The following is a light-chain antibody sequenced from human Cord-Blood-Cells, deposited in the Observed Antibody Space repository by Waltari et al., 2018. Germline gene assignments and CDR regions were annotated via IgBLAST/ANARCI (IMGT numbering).Light chain of an antibody. J-gene: IGKJ4*01. CDR2: DAS. CDR3: QQYDNLPLT. V-gene: IGKV1-33*01. CDR1: QDISNY. Sequence: DIQLTQYPSSLSASVGDRVTITCQASQDISNYLNWDQQKPGKDPKLLIYDASNVETGVPSRFSGSGSGTYFTFTISSLQPEDIATYYCQQYDNLPLTFGGGTKVEIK.